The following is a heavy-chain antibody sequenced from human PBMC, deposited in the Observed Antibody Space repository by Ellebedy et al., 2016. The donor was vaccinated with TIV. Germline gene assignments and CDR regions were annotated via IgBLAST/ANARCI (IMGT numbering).Heavy chain of an antibody. V-gene: IGHV1-46*01. CDR2: INPSGGST. CDR1: GYTFTSYY. CDR3: ARDLSAYSSSWYNYYYYGMDV. D-gene: IGHD6-13*01. Sequence: AASVKVSCKASGYTFTSYYMHWVRQAPGQGLEWMGIINPSGGSTSYAQKFQGRVTMTRDTSTSTVYMELSSLRSEDTAVYYCARDLSAYSSSWYNYYYYGMDVWGQGTTVTVSS. J-gene: IGHJ6*02.